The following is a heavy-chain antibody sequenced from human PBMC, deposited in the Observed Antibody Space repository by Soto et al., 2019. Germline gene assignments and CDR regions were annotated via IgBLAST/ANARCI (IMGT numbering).Heavy chain of an antibody. CDR3: ERVTSSSSGYFQH. J-gene: IGHJ1*01. CDR1: GFTFSSYE. CDR2: ISSSGSTI. V-gene: IGHV3-48*03. D-gene: IGHD6-6*01. Sequence: GGSLRLSCAASGFTFSSYEMNWVRQAPGKGLEWVAYISSSGSTIYYADSVKGGFTISRINAKNALYLQMNSLRAEDTAVYYGERVTSSSSGYFQHWGQGTLVTVSS.